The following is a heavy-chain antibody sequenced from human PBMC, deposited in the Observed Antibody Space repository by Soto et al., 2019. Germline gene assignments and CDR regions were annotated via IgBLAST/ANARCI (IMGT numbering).Heavy chain of an antibody. CDR3: ARAYGPADY. D-gene: IGHD4-17*01. CDR1: GGSFSGYY. Sequence: QVQLQQWGAGLLKPSETLSLTCAVYGGSFSGYYWSWIRQPQGKGLEWIGEINHSGSTNYNPSLKSRVTISVDTSKSQFSLKLSSVTAADTAVYYCARAYGPADYWGQGTLVTVSS. V-gene: IGHV4-34*01. CDR2: INHSGST. J-gene: IGHJ4*02.